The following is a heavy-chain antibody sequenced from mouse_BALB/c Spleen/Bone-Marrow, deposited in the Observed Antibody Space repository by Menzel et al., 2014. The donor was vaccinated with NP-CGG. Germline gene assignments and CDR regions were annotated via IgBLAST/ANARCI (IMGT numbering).Heavy chain of an antibody. CDR2: LYPGCGPT. V-gene: IGHV1-63*01. Sequence: QVQLQQSATALARPGTSVQISCKASGYAFTHSWLGWVQQRPGHGLEWIGDLYPGCGPTYYIAKFKGKATRTADKASSTAYMQISGRTFEDSAVYYCTRRRSLDYWGQGTTLTVAS. CDR1: GYAFTHSW. CDR3: TRRRSLDY. J-gene: IGHJ2*01.